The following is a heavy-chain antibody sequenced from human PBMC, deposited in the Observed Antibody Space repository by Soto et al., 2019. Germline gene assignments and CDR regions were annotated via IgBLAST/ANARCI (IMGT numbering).Heavy chain of an antibody. CDR2: ISGSGGST. CDR1: GFTFSSYA. V-gene: IGHV3-23*01. Sequence: GGSLRLSCAASGFTFSSYAMSWVRQAPGKGLEWVSAISGSGGSTYYADSVKGRFTISRDNSKNTLYLQMNSLRAEDTAVYYCAKAKDFSSGWFYGYFDYWGQGTLVTVSS. CDR3: AKAKDFSSGWFYGYFDY. J-gene: IGHJ4*02. D-gene: IGHD6-19*01.